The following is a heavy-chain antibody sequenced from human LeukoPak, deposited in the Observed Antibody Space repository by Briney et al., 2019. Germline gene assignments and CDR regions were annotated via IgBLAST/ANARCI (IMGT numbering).Heavy chain of an antibody. Sequence: PGGSLRLSCAASGFTFSSYGMHWVRQAPGKGLEWVAVISYDGSNKYYADSVKGRFTTSRDNSKNTLYLQMNSLRAEDTAVYYCAKSVSSGWYDWSYWGQGTLVTVSS. CDR3: AKSVSSGWYDWSY. J-gene: IGHJ4*02. CDR2: ISYDGSNK. CDR1: GFTFSSYG. D-gene: IGHD6-19*01. V-gene: IGHV3-30*18.